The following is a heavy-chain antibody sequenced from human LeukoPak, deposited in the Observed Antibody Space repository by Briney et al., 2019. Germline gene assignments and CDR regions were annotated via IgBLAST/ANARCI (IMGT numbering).Heavy chain of an antibody. D-gene: IGHD1-26*01. CDR1: GGSISSGDYY. J-gene: IGHJ6*02. V-gene: IGHV4-30-4*01. Sequence: SQTLSLTCTVSGGSISSGDYYWSWIRQPPGKGLEWIGYIYYSGSTYYNPSLKSRVTISVDTSKNQFSLKLSSVTAADTAVYYCARSGSYYPYYYYYGMDVWGQGTTVTVSS. CDR3: ARSGSYYPYYYYYGMDV. CDR2: IYYSGST.